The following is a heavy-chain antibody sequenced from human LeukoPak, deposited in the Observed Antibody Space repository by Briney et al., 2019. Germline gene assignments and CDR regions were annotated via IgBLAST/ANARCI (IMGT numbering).Heavy chain of an antibody. CDR1: GGSISSYY. CDR3: ARGLRYSSYYYDSSGYYP. CDR2: IYTSGST. Sequence: SETLSLTCTASGGSISSYYWSWIRQPAGKGLEWIGRIYTSGSTNYNPSLKSRVTISVDTSKNQFSLKLSSVTAADTAVYYCARGLRYSSYYYDSSGYYPWGQGTLVTVSS. V-gene: IGHV4-4*07. J-gene: IGHJ5*02. D-gene: IGHD3-22*01.